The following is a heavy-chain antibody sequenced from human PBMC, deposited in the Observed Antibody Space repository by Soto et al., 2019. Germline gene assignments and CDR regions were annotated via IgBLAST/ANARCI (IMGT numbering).Heavy chain of an antibody. CDR3: ARDHGGSYQADSFDP. Sequence: QVQLVQSGVEVKKPGASVKVSCTASGYTFTTYGISWVRQAPGQGLEWVGWVSPYDGDTNYADALQGRVTMTTDTSTTTAYMELRSLRSDATAMYYCARDHGGSYQADSFDPWGQGTLVIVSS. D-gene: IGHD1-26*01. J-gene: IGHJ5*02. CDR2: VSPYDGDT. V-gene: IGHV1-18*01. CDR1: GYTFTTYG.